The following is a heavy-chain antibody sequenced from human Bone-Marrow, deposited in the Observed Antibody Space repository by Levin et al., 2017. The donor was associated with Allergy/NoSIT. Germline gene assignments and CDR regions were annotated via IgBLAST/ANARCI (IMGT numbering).Heavy chain of an antibody. Sequence: GSLRLSCAVSGDSISSDNWWIWVRQSPGKGLEWIGEIYHSGTTYYNPSLKSRVTVGLDKSKNQFSLLVNSVTAADTAVYYCARGPRVNHFYGMDVWGQGTTVTVSS. J-gene: IGHJ6*02. CDR3: ARGPRVNHFYGMDV. V-gene: IGHV4-4*02. CDR2: IYHSGTT. CDR1: GDSISSDNW. D-gene: IGHD3-10*01.